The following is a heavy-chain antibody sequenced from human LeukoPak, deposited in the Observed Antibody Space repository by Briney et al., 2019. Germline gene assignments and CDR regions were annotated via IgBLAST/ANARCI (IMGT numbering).Heavy chain of an antibody. CDR1: GGSISSYY. Sequence: SETLSLTCTVSGGSISSYYWSWIRQPAGKGLEWIGRIYTSGSTNYNPSLKSRVTMSVDTSKNQFYLKLSSVTAADTAVYYCARDFGTWSGYYVFDYWGQGTLVTVSS. CDR3: ARDFGTWSGYYVFDY. CDR2: IYTSGST. V-gene: IGHV4-4*07. J-gene: IGHJ4*02. D-gene: IGHD3-3*01.